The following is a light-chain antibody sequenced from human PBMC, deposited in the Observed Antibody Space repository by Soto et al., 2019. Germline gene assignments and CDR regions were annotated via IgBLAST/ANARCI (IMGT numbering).Light chain of an antibody. V-gene: IGLV2-14*01. Sequence: QSVLTQPASVSGSPGQSITISCTGTSSDVGGYNYVSWYQQHPGKAPKLMIYDVSNRPSGVSNRFSGSTSGNTASLTISGLQAEDEADYYCSSYTISSTLGVFGGGTKLTVL. J-gene: IGLJ2*01. CDR2: DVS. CDR3: SSYTISSTLGV. CDR1: SSDVGGYNY.